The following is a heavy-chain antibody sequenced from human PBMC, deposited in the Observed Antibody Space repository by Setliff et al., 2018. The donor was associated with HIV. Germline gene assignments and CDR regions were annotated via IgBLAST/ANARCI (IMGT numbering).Heavy chain of an antibody. J-gene: IGHJ4*02. CDR3: AKGYFDWLRAGTFDY. CDR1: GDSVSSRSYY. Sequence: ETLSLTCTVSGDSVSSRSYYWSWIRQAPGRGLEWVSVISGSGGSTFYADSVKGRFTISRDNSKNTVYLQMNSLRAEDTAVYYCAKGYFDWLRAGTFDYWGQGSLVTVSS. CDR2: ISGSGGST. V-gene: IGHV3-23*01. D-gene: IGHD3-9*01.